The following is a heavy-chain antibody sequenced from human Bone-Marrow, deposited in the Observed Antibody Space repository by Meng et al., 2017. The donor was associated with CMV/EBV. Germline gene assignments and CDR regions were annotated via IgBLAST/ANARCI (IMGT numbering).Heavy chain of an antibody. CDR3: ARDMGSLGYCSSTSCYWSPGNFDY. CDR1: GYTFTSYG. CDR2: INPNSGGT. V-gene: IGHV1-2*02. Sequence: ASVKVSCKASGYTFTSYGISWVRQAPGQGLEWMGWINPNSGGTNYAQKFQGRVTMTRDTSISTAYMELSRLRSDDTAVYYCARDMGSLGYCSSTSCYWSPGNFDYWGQGTLVIVSS. J-gene: IGHJ4*02. D-gene: IGHD2-2*01.